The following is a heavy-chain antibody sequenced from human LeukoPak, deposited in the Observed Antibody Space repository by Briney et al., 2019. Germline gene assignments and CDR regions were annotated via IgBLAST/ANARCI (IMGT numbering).Heavy chain of an antibody. CDR3: ARYGVWKGYNFDY. Sequence: PSETLSLTCAVSGYSISSGNYCGWFRQPPGKGRQWFGSIFHGGGTYYNQSLRSRGTITVDTTTKQFSLKLRTVTAAATAAYYYARYGVWKGYNFDYWGQGTLVTVSS. J-gene: IGHJ4*02. V-gene: IGHV4-38-2*01. D-gene: IGHD1-1*01. CDR2: IFHGGGT. CDR1: GYSISSGNY.